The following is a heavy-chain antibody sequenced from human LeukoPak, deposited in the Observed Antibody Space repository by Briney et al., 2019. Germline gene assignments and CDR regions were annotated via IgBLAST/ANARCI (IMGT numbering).Heavy chain of an antibody. Sequence: ASAKVSCEASGYTFTSYYMHWVRQAPGQGLEWMGIINPSGGSTSYAQKFQGRVTMTRNTSISTAYMELSSLRSEDTAVYYCARGPPYYDILTGYLFYYYYYYMDVWGKGTTVTISS. J-gene: IGHJ6*03. V-gene: IGHV1-46*01. CDR1: GYTFTSYY. CDR3: ARGPPYYDILTGYLFYYYYYYMDV. CDR2: INPSGGST. D-gene: IGHD3-9*01.